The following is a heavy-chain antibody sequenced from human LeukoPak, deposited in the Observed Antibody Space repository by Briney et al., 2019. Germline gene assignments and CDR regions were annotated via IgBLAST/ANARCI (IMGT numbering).Heavy chain of an antibody. Sequence: SETPSLTCTVSGDSISSSSYYWGWTRQPPGKGLEWIGCIYYSGGTYYNPPLKSRVTISVDTSKNQFSLNLSSVTAADTAMYYCARLYYDSSGYYQICYFDYWGQGTLVTVSS. D-gene: IGHD3-22*01. CDR2: IYYSGGT. CDR1: GDSISSSSYY. CDR3: ARLYYDSSGYYQICYFDY. J-gene: IGHJ4*02. V-gene: IGHV4-39*01.